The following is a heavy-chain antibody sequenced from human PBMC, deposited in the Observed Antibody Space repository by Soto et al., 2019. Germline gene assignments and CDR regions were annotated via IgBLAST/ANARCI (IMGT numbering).Heavy chain of an antibody. J-gene: IGHJ6*03. CDR1: GGSISSYY. V-gene: IGHV4-59*01. D-gene: IGHD5-12*01. CDR2: IYYSGST. Sequence: SSETLSLTCTVSGGSISSYYWSWIRQPPGKGLEWIGYIYYSGSTNYNPSLKSRVTISVDTSKNQFSLKLSSVTAADTAVYYCGRGYSGYDYYYYMAVWGKGTTVTVSS. CDR3: GRGYSGYDYYYYMAV.